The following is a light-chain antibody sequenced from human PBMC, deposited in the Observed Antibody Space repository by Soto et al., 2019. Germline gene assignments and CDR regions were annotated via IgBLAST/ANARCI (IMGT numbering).Light chain of an antibody. Sequence: QSVLTQPPSASGTPGQRVTISCSGSGSSIGTNTVNWYRQLPGTAPKLLIYGNNQRPSGVPDRFSGSKSGTSASLAISGLQYEDEDDYYCAAWDGSLNNELFGGGTKLTVL. CDR1: GSSIGTNT. CDR2: GNN. V-gene: IGLV1-44*01. J-gene: IGLJ2*01. CDR3: AAWDGSLNNEL.